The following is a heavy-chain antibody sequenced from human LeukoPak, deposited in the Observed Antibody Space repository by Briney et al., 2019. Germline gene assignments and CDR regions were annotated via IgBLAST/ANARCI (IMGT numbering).Heavy chain of an antibody. Sequence: ASVKVSCKASGYTFTGYYMHWVRQAPGQGLEWMGWINPNSGGTNYAQKFQGRVTMTRDTSISTAYMELSRLRSDDTAVYYCARFYDILTSYYYYYGMDVWGQGTTVTVSS. D-gene: IGHD3-9*01. CDR1: GYTFTGYY. V-gene: IGHV1-2*02. CDR3: ARFYDILTSYYYYYGMDV. CDR2: INPNSGGT. J-gene: IGHJ6*02.